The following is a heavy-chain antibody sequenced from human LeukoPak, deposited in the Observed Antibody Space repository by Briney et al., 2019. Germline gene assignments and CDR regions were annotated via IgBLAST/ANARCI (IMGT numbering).Heavy chain of an antibody. V-gene: IGHV1-8*01. D-gene: IGHD2-2*01. CDR1: GYTFSNYD. J-gene: IGHJ4*02. CDR3: TRAVRNQLLSEY. Sequence: ASVKVSCKASGYTFSNYDVTWARQAPGQGLEYVGWMNPNSGNTGFAQKFRGRVTMTSDASTTSAFMELMRLTSEDTAVYYCTRAVRNQLLSEYWGQGTRITVSS. CDR2: MNPNSGNT.